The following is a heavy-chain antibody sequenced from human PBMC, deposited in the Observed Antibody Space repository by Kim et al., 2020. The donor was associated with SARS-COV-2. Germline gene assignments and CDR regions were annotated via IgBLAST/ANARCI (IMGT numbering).Heavy chain of an antibody. D-gene: IGHD2-2*01. CDR1: GYTFTGYY. CDR3: ARSDSSGRSTSCYSACWFEP. V-gene: IGHV1-2*02. Sequence: ASVKVSCKASGYTFTGYYMHWVRQAPGQGLEWMGWINPNSGGTNYAQKFQGRVTMTRDTSISTAYMELSRLRSDDTAVYYCARSDSSGRSTSCYSACWFEPWGQGTLVTVS. J-gene: IGHJ5*02. CDR2: INPNSGGT.